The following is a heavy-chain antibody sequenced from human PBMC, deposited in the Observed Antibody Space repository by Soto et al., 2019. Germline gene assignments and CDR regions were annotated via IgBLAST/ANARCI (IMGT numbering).Heavy chain of an antibody. Sequence: QVQLQESGPGLVKPSETLSLTCTVSGGSVSSGSYYWSWIRQPPGKGLEWIGYIYYSGSTNHNPSLKSRVPISVDTSKNQFSLKLTSVTAADTAVYYCARDRSSYGGGPGAFDIWGQGTMGTVSS. CDR2: IYYSGST. CDR3: ARDRSSYGGGPGAFDI. D-gene: IGHD4-17*01. V-gene: IGHV4-61*01. J-gene: IGHJ3*02. CDR1: GGSVSSGSYY.